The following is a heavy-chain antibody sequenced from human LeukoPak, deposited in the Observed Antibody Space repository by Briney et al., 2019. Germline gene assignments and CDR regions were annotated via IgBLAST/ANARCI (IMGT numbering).Heavy chain of an antibody. CDR1: GVTFSSYA. CDR3: AREVNNESCFDY. J-gene: IGHJ4*02. Sequence: SVKVSCKASGVTFSSYAISWVRQAPGQRLEWIGGIVPIFGTANYAQKFQGRVTITADESTSTAYMELSSLRSGDTAVYYCAREVNNESCFDYWGQGTLVTVSS. D-gene: IGHD1/OR15-1a*01. V-gene: IGHV1-69*13. CDR2: IVPIFGTA.